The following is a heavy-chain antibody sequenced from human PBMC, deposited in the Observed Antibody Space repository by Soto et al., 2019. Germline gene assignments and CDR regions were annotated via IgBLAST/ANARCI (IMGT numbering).Heavy chain of an antibody. CDR2: ISYDGSNK. V-gene: IGHV3-30*18. D-gene: IGHD4-17*01. Sequence: QVQLVESGGGVVQPGRSLRLSCAASGFTFSCYGMHWVRQAPGKGLEWVAVISYDGSNKYYADSVKGRFTISRDNSKNTLYLQMSSLRAEDTAVYYCAKDLRSPLFDYGDYQPFDYWGQGTLVTVCS. CDR1: GFTFSCYG. J-gene: IGHJ4*02. CDR3: AKDLRSPLFDYGDYQPFDY.